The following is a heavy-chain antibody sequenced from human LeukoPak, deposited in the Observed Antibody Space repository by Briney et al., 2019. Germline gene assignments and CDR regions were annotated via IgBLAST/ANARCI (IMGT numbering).Heavy chain of an antibody. CDR1: GFTFSTYA. D-gene: IGHD1-26*01. Sequence: GGSLTLSCAASGFTFSTYAMGWVRQAPGKGLEWVSVISGRGSNTYYADSVKGRFTISRDNSKDTLYLQMNSLRAEDTALYYCAKYLSGSGYSYYAMDLWGQGTTVTVSS. V-gene: IGHV3-23*01. CDR2: ISGRGSNT. J-gene: IGHJ6*02. CDR3: AKYLSGSGYSYYAMDL.